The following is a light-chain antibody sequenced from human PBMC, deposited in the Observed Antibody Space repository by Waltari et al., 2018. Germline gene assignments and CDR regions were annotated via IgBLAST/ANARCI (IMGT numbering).Light chain of an antibody. Sequence: VILTQSPATLSLSPGERATLSCRASQSVSYVAWYHQKPGQAPKLLIYDTSSRATGIPDRVSGSGSGTDFTLTISSLEPEDVGVYHCYQHSGGYSFGQGTKVEIK. V-gene: IGKV3-11*01. CDR1: QSVSY. CDR3: YQHSGGYS. J-gene: IGKJ2*03. CDR2: DTS.